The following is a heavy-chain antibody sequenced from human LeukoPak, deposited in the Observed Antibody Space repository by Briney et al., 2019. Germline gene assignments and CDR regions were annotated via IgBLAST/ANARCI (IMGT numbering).Heavy chain of an antibody. V-gene: IGHV3-23*01. D-gene: IGHD6-6*01. CDR1: GFTFSSHA. Sequence: TGGSLRLSCTASGFTFSSHAMSWVRQAPGKGLEWVSAISGSGGSTYYADSVKGRFTISRDNSKSTLYLQMNSLRAEDTAVYYCAKSIGSSSVGFDYWGQGTLVTVSS. J-gene: IGHJ4*02. CDR3: AKSIGSSSVGFDY. CDR2: ISGSGGST.